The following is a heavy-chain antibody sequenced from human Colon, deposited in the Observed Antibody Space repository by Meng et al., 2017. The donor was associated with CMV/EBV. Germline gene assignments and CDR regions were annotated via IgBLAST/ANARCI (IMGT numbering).Heavy chain of an antibody. Sequence: SCAASGFTFSNAWMSWVRQAPGKGLEWVGRIKSKTDGGTTDYAAPVKGRFTISRDDSKNTLYLQMNSLKTEDTAVYYCTTELPPYCSGGSCYSESTPFDYWGQGTLVTVSS. V-gene: IGHV3-15*01. D-gene: IGHD2-15*01. J-gene: IGHJ4*02. CDR1: GFTFSNAW. CDR2: IKSKTDGGTT. CDR3: TTELPPYCSGGSCYSESTPFDY.